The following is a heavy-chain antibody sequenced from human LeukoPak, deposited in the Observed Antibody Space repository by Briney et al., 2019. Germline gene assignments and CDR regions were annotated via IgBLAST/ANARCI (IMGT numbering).Heavy chain of an antibody. V-gene: IGHV1-46*01. CDR2: INPSGGST. Sequence: ASVKVSCKASGYTFTSYYMHWVRQAPGQGLEWVGIINPSGGSTSYAQKFQGRVTMTRETSTSTVYMELSSLRSEDTAVYYCARGVRGYPSGYWGQGTLVTVSS. D-gene: IGHD3-22*01. J-gene: IGHJ4*02. CDR3: ARGVRGYPSGY. CDR1: GYTFTSYY.